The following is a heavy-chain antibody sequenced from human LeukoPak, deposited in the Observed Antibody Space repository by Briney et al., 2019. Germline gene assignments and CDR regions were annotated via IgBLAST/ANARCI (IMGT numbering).Heavy chain of an antibody. J-gene: IGHJ3*02. CDR1: GFTFSNYW. CDR2: IKQDGSEK. CDR3: ARALGGYDLNAFDI. V-gene: IGHV3-7*04. Sequence: PGGSLRLSCAASGFTFSNYWMSWVRQAPGKGLEWVANIKQDGSEKYYVDSVKGRSTISRDNAKNSLYLQMNSLRAEDTAVYYCARALGGYDLNAFDIWGQGTMVTVSS. D-gene: IGHD5-12*01.